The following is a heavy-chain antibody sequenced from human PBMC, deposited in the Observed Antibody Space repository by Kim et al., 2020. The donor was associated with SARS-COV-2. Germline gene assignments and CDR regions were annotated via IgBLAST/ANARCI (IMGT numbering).Heavy chain of an antibody. Sequence: GGSLRLSCAAYGFTFSSYAAHWVRQAPGKGLEWVAVRSYDGSNKYYADSVKGRFTISGDNSRKTVFLQMNSLRAEDTAVYYCARSISSRTNWFDLWGQGTLVTVSS. J-gene: IGHJ5*02. D-gene: IGHD2-2*01. CDR1: GFTFSSYA. CDR2: RSYDGSNK. CDR3: ARSISSRTNWFDL. V-gene: IGHV3-30-3*01.